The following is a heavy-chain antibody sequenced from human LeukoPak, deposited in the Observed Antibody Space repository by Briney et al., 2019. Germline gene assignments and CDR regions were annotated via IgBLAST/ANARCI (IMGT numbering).Heavy chain of an antibody. V-gene: IGHV1-2*02. CDR2: IYPKTGGT. Sequence: ASVKVSCKASGYTSTGHYMHWVRQAPGQGLEWMGWIYPKTGGTIYAQKFQTRVTMTRDTSITTAFMELNILKSDDTAVYYCVRDGYSGGAFDIWGQGTMVTVSS. D-gene: IGHD5-12*01. CDR3: VRDGYSGGAFDI. CDR1: GYTSTGHY. J-gene: IGHJ3*02.